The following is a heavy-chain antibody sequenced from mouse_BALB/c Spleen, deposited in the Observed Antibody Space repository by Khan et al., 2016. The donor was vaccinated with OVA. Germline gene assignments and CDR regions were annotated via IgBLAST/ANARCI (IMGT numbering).Heavy chain of an antibody. Sequence: MQLEESGAELVKPGASVKLSCTASGFKIIDTYMHWVKQRPEQGLDWIGRIDPANGNTKYDPKFQGKASITADTSSNTAYLQLSSLTSEDTAVFYCALIYYGNYIYFDYWGQGTTLTVSS. J-gene: IGHJ2*01. CDR3: ALIYYGNYIYFDY. V-gene: IGHV14-3*02. D-gene: IGHD2-1*01. CDR1: GFKIIDTY. CDR2: IDPANGNT.